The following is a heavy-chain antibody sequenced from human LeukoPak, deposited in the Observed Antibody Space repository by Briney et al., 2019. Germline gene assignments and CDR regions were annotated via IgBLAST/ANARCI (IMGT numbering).Heavy chain of an antibody. CDR1: GYTFTGYY. J-gene: IGHJ4*02. D-gene: IGHD2-2*01. Sequence: ASVKVSCKASGYTFTGYYMHWVRQATGQGLEWMGWMNPNSGDTGYAQKFQGRVTMTRDTSISTAYMELSSLRSEDTAVYYCARGVPRYCRSPGRASVGICGVYWGQGTLVTVSS. V-gene: IGHV1-8*02. CDR3: ARGVPRYCRSPGRASVGICGVY. CDR2: MNPNSGDT.